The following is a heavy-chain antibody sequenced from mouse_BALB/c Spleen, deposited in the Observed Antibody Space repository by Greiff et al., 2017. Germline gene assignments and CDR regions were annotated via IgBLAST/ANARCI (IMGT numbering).Heavy chain of an antibody. J-gene: IGHJ3*01. V-gene: IGHV3-2*02. D-gene: IGHD1-1*01. CDR3: ATYGSSPFAY. Sequence: VQLQQSGPGLVEPSQSLSLTCTVTGYSITSDYAWNWIRQFPGNKLEWMGYISYSGSTSYNPSLKSRISITRDTSKNQFFLQLNSVTTEDTATYYCATYGSSPFAYWGQGTLVTVSA. CDR1: GYSITSDYA. CDR2: ISYSGST.